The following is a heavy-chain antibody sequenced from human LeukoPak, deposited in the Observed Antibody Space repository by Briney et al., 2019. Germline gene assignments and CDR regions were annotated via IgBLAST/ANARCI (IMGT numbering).Heavy chain of an antibody. CDR1: GFTLSNFG. CDR2: IRHDGSNT. V-gene: IGHV3-30*02. Sequence: GGSLRLSCATFGFTLSNFGMHWVRQAPGKGLEWVAFIRHDGSNTYYADFVKGRFTTSRDNSKNTLYLQMSSLRAEDTAVYYCAKIIVVLPSTISNPYYFDYWGQGTLVTVSS. J-gene: IGHJ4*02. CDR3: AKIIVVLPSTISNPYYFDY. D-gene: IGHD2-2*02.